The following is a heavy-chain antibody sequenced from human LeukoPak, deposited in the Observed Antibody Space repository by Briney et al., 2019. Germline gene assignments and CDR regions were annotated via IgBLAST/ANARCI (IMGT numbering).Heavy chain of an antibody. Sequence: GGSLRLSCAASGFTVSSIHMVWVRQAPGKGLEWVSVTYTGGNSYYADSVKGRLIISRDISKNTLYLQMNSLRAEDSALYYCARGGRGSAAVVAPRSFDIWGQGTMVTVSS. J-gene: IGHJ3*02. CDR2: TYTGGNS. D-gene: IGHD3-22*01. V-gene: IGHV3-53*01. CDR1: GFTVSSIH. CDR3: ARGGRGSAAVVAPRSFDI.